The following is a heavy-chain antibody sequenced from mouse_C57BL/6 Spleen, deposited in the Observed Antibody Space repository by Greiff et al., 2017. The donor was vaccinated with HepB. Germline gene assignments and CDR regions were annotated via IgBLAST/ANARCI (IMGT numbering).Heavy chain of an antibody. Sequence: VQLQQSGPELVKPGASVKISCKASGYAFSSSWMNWVKQRPGKGLEWIGRIYPGDGDTNYNGKFKGKATLTADKSSSTAYMQLSSLTSEDSAVYVCARSGITTVVAMDYWGQGTSVTVSS. CDR3: ARSGITTVVAMDY. CDR1: GYAFSSSW. J-gene: IGHJ4*01. CDR2: IYPGDGDT. D-gene: IGHD1-1*01. V-gene: IGHV1-82*01.